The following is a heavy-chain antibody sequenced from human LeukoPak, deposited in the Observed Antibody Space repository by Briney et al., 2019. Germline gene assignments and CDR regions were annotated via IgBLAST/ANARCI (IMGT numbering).Heavy chain of an antibody. J-gene: IGHJ4*02. V-gene: IGHV4-61*02. CDR3: ARDPGYSSSWDV. CDR2: IYTSGNT. CDR1: GGSISSGSYF. D-gene: IGHD6-13*01. Sequence: SETLSLTCTVSGGSISSGSYFWSWIRQPAGKGLERIGRIYTSGNTNYNPSLKSRVTISVDTSKNQFSLKLSSVTAADTAVYYCARDPGYSSSWDVWGQGTLVTVSS.